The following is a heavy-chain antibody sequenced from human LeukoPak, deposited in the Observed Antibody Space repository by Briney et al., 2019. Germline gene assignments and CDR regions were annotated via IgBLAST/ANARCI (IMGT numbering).Heavy chain of an antibody. CDR3: ARDEGYCSSASCSAELDY. J-gene: IGHJ4*02. D-gene: IGHD2-2*01. Sequence: ASVKVSCKASGYTFTSYYMHWVRQAPGQGLEWMGWINPNSGGTIYAEKFQGRVTMTRDTSISTAYMELSRLRSDDTAVYYCARDEGYCSSASCSAELDYWGQGTLVTVSS. V-gene: IGHV1-2*02. CDR2: INPNSGGT. CDR1: GYTFTSYY.